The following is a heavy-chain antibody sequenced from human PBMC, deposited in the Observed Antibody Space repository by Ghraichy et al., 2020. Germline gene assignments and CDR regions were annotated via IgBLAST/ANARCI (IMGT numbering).Heavy chain of an antibody. Sequence: GESLNISCAASGFTLKNYVMSWVRQAPGKGLEWVSAINDGDNSAHYADSVKGRFTVSRDNPKNTVYLEMKNLRAEDTAMYYCARPVYDTSGYEYFQHWGQGTLVIVSS. V-gene: IGHV3-23*01. CDR1: GFTLKNYV. CDR3: ARPVYDTSGYEYFQH. D-gene: IGHD3-22*01. CDR2: INDGDNSA. J-gene: IGHJ1*01.